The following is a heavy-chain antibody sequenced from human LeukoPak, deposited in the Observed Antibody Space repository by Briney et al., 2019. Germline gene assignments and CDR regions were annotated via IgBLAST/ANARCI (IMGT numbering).Heavy chain of an antibody. Sequence: ASVKVSCKASGYTFTSYDINWVRQATGQGLEWMGWMNPNSGNTGYAQKFQGRVTITRNTSISTAYMELSGLKSEDRAVYYCARRNNWNEGYFDYWGQGTLVTVSS. V-gene: IGHV1-8*03. CDR2: MNPNSGNT. CDR3: ARRNNWNEGYFDY. D-gene: IGHD1-20*01. J-gene: IGHJ4*02. CDR1: GYTFTSYD.